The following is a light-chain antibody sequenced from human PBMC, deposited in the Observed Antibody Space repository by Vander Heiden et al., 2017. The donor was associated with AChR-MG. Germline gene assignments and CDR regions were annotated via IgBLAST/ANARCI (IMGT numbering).Light chain of an antibody. V-gene: IGLV3-25*02. CDR3: ISADRSGTYVV. Sequence: SYELSQPPSVSVSPGQTAGITCTADALPKQYAYWYQQKPREAPVLVIYEDGERPSGIPERFSGSSSGKTVTFTISGVQAEEEADYYCISADRSGTYVVFGGGTKLTVL. CDR1: ALPKQY. CDR2: EDG. J-gene: IGLJ2*01.